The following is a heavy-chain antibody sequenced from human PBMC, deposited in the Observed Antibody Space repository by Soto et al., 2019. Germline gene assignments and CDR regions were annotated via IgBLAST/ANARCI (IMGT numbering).Heavy chain of an antibody. CDR2: MFYGVST. J-gene: IGHJ5*02. D-gene: IGHD1-26*01. Sequence: SETLSLTCTVSGSSINSSGYYWGWIRQPPGKGLEWIGSMFYGVSTYYNPSLKSRVTISVDTSKNQFSLKLSSVTAADTAVYYCARGTQSGSYYYNWFDPWGQGTLVTVSS. CDR1: GSSINSSGYY. CDR3: ARGTQSGSYYYNWFDP. V-gene: IGHV4-39*07.